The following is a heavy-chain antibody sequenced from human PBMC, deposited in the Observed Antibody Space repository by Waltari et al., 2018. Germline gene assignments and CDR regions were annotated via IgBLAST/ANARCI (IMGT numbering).Heavy chain of an antibody. CDR3: ARAPPTRYCCGHFDY. CDR1: GGTFSSYA. CDR2: IIPIFGTA. J-gene: IGHJ4*02. V-gene: IGHV1-69*01. D-gene: IGHD5-18*01. Sequence: QVQLVQSGAEVKKPGSSVKVSCKASGGTFSSYAISWVRQAPGQGLEWMGGIIPIFGTANYVQKFQGRVTITADESTSTAYMELNSLRAEDTAVYYCARAPPTRYCCGHFDYWGQGTLVTVSS.